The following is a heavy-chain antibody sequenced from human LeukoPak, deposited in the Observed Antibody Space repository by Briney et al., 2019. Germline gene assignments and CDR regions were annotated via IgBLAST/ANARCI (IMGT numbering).Heavy chain of an antibody. CDR1: GFPFSSYS. J-gene: IGHJ4*02. D-gene: IGHD3-3*01. CDR3: ARTYDFLSGTTDY. Sequence: GGSLSLFCAASGFPFSSYSMHWARQATGKGLEWVSSFCCGSCHICYADSVKGRFTLSRDNAKNSLNLQMRSLRGEDTAVYYCARTYDFLSGTTDYWGQGTLVTVSS. CDR2: FCCGSCHI. V-gene: IGHV3-21*01.